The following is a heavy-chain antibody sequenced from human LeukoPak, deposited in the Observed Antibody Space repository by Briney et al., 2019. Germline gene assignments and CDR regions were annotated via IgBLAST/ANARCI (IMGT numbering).Heavy chain of an antibody. V-gene: IGHV4-34*01. CDR2: INHSGST. CDR3: ARGRDYDFWSGYYHFWFDP. D-gene: IGHD3-3*01. CDR1: GGSFSGYY. Sequence: SETLSLTCAVYGGSFSGYYWSWIRQPSGKGLEWIGEINHSGSTNYNPSLKSRVTISVDTSKNQFSLKLSSVTAADTAVYYCARGRDYDFWSGYYHFWFDPWGQGTLVTVSS. J-gene: IGHJ5*02.